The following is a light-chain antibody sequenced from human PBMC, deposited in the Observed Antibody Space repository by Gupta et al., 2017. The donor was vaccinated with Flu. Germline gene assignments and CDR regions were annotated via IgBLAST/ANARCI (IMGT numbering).Light chain of an antibody. J-gene: IGLJ1*01. V-gene: IGLV2-14*03. CDR2: DVS. Sequence: STLPQPASVSGSPGQSITISCTGTSSAVGGYNYVSWYQQHPGKATKLMIYDVSTRPSGVANRFSGSKSGNTASLTISGLQAEDEADYYCSSGRISHISVFGSGTKVTVL. CDR3: SSGRISHISV. CDR1: SSAVGGYNY.